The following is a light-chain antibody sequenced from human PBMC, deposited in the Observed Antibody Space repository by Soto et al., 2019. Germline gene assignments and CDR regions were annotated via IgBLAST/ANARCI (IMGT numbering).Light chain of an antibody. J-gene: IGLJ1*01. Sequence: QSVLTHPASLSGSPGQSITICCTGTGSDVGGYDYVSWYQQHPGKAPKLLFYEVRKRPSGISNRFCASKSGITASLTISGLQSEAEADYFCSSYTGTTTLVFGSGTKVPV. V-gene: IGLV2-14*01. CDR3: SSYTGTTTLV. CDR1: GSDVGGYDY. CDR2: EVR.